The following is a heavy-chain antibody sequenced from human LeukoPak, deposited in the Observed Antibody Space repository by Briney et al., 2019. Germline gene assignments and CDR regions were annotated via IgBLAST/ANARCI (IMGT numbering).Heavy chain of an antibody. CDR2: IRSDGSNK. Sequence: PGGSLRLSCAGSGFSFSSYGMHWVRQAPGKGLEWMAFIRSDGSNKYYADSVKGRFTISRDNSKNTLYLQMNSLRAEDTAVYYCARDTVGATFPGAFDIWGQGTMVTVSS. J-gene: IGHJ3*02. V-gene: IGHV3-30*02. CDR1: GFSFSSYG. CDR3: ARDTVGATFPGAFDI. D-gene: IGHD1-26*01.